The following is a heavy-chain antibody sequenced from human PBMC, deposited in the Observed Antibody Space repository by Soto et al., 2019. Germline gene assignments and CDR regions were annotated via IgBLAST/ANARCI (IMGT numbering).Heavy chain of an antibody. J-gene: IGHJ6*02. CDR1: GYTFTSYG. V-gene: IGHV1-18*01. CDR2: ISAYNGNT. CDR3: AGWLSSSWYFSLYYYYGMDV. Sequence: ASVKVSCKASGYTFTSYGISWVRQAPGQGLEWMGWISAYNGNTNYAQKLQGRVTMTTDTSTSTAYMELRSLRSDDTAVYYCAGWLSSSWYFSLYYYYGMDVWGQGTTVTVSS. D-gene: IGHD6-13*01.